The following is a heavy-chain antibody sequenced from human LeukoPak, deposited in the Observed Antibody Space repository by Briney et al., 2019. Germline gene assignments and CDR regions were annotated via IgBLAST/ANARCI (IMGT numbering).Heavy chain of an antibody. CDR3: AGRGLSGYSPFDY. V-gene: IGHV4-4*02. D-gene: IGHD3-22*01. CDR2: IYHSGST. Sequence: SETLSLTCAVSGGSISSSNWWTWVRQPPGKGLEWIGEIYHSGSTNYNPALKSRVTISVDESKNQFSLKLNYGTAADTAVYYCAGRGLSGYSPFDYWGQGTLVTVSS. CDR1: GGSISSSNW. J-gene: IGHJ4*02.